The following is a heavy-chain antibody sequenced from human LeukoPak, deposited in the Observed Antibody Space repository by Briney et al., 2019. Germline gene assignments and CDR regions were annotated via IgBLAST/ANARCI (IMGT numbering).Heavy chain of an antibody. V-gene: IGHV1-2*04. D-gene: IGHD5-24*01. CDR2: INPNSGDT. J-gene: IGHJ4*02. CDR1: GYTFTGYY. CDR3: ARDRDGYNPGLFGY. Sequence: GASVKVSCKASGYTFTGYYMHWVRQAPGQGLEWMGWINPNSGDTNCAQKFQSWVTMTRDTSICTACMELSRLRSDDTTVYYCARDRDGYNPGLFGYWGQGTLVTVSS.